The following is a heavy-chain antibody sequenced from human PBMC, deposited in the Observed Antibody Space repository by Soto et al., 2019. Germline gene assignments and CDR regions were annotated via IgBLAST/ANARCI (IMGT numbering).Heavy chain of an antibody. D-gene: IGHD3-10*01. CDR2: TYYKSKWYN. V-gene: IGHV6-1*01. CDR3: ARVRVTMVRGIIMSYYGMDV. Sequence: SQTLSLTCAISGDSVSSNSAAWNWIRQSPSRGLEWLGRTYYKSKWYNDYAVSVKSRITINPDTSTNQFSLQLNSVTPEDTAVYYCARVRVTMVRGIIMSYYGMDVWGHGTAVTVSS. CDR1: GDSVSSNSAA. J-gene: IGHJ6*02.